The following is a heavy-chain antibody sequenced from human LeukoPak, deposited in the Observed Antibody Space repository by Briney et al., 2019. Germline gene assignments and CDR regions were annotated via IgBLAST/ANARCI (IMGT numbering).Heavy chain of an antibody. CDR1: GGTFSSYA. J-gene: IGHJ4*02. Sequence: SVKVSCKASGGTFSSYAISWVRQAPGQGLEWMGGIIPIFGTANYAQKFQGRVTITTDEYTSTAYMELSSLRSEDTAVYYCARARTVTHRFDYWGQGTLVTVSS. D-gene: IGHD4-17*01. CDR2: IIPIFGTA. CDR3: ARARTVTHRFDY. V-gene: IGHV1-69*05.